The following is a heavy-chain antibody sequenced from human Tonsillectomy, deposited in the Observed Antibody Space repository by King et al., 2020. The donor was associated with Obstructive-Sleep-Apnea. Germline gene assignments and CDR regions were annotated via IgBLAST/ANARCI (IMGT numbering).Heavy chain of an antibody. CDR3: ARSFGRVYYYDMLTGAPWGMDV. V-gene: IGHV3-13*05. J-gene: IGHJ6*02. CDR1: GFTFSSYD. D-gene: IGHD3-9*01. Sequence: VQLVESGGGLVQPGGSLRLSCAASGFTFSSYDMHWGRQATGKGLEWVSAIGTAGGPYYPGSVEGRFTISRENAKNSLFLQMNSLRAGETAVYSCARSFGRVYYYDMLTGAPWGMDVWGQGTTVTVSS. CDR2: IGTAGGP.